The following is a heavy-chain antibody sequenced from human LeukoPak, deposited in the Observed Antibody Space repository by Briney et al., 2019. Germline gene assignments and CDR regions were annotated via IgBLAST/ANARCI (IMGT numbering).Heavy chain of an antibody. V-gene: IGHV1-69*13. CDR2: IIPIFGTA. D-gene: IGHD6-19*01. J-gene: IGHJ5*02. CDR1: GGAFSSYA. Sequence: SVKVSCKASGGAFSSYAISWVRQAPGQGLEWMGGIIPIFGTANYAQKFQGRVTITADESTSTAYMELSSLRSEDTAVYYCASHSSSGWYPVWFDPWGQGTLVTVSS. CDR3: ASHSSSGWYPVWFDP.